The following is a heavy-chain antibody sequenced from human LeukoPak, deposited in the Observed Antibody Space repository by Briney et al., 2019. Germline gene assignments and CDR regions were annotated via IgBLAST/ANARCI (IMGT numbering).Heavy chain of an antibody. CDR2: VYFSGDT. J-gene: IGHJ5*02. V-gene: IGHV4-59*02. Sequence: SETLSLTCTVSRGSVTSYYWSWIRQPPGKGLEWIGDVYFSGDTKYNPSLQSRVTISLDTSQNQFSLKLSSVTAADTAVYYCARRSLLWFGELNWFDPWGQGTLVTVSS. CDR3: ARRSLLWFGELNWFDP. CDR1: RGSVTSYY. D-gene: IGHD3-10*01.